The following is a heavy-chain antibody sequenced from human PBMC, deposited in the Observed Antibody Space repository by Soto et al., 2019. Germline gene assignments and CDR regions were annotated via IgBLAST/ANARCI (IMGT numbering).Heavy chain of an antibody. V-gene: IGHV4-59*01. CDR2: IYYSGST. CDR1: GGSISSYY. CDR3: ARKQQLGHDY. J-gene: IGHJ4*02. Sequence: PSETLSLTCTVSGGSISSYYWSWIRQPPGKGLEWIGYIYYSGSTNYNPSLKSRVTISVDTSKNQFSLKLSSVTAADTAVYYCARKQQLGHDYWGQGTLVTVSS. D-gene: IGHD6-13*01.